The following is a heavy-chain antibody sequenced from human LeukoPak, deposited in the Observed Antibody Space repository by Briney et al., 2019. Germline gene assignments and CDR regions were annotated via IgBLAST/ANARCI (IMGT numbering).Heavy chain of an antibody. CDR1: GFTFSSYA. J-gene: IGHJ4*02. V-gene: IGHV3-23*01. CDR3: ANGGVLLWFGDQFGY. Sequence: GGSLRLSCAASGFTFSSYAMSWVRQAPGKGLEWVSAISGSGGSTYYADSVKGRFTISRDNPKNTLYLQMNSLRAEDTAVYYCANGGVLLWFGDQFGYWGQGTLVTVSS. CDR2: ISGSGGST. D-gene: IGHD3-10*01.